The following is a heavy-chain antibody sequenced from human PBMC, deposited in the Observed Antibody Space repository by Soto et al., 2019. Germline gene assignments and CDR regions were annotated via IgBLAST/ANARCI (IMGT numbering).Heavy chain of an antibody. CDR3: AKTGDYDFWSGYPYYGMDV. Sequence: SVKVSCKASGFTFTSSAVQWVRQARGQRLEWIGWIVVGSGNTNYAQKFQERVTITRDMSTSTAYMELSSLRSEDTAVYYCAKTGDYDFWSGYPYYGMDVWGQGTTVTVSS. CDR1: GFTFTSSA. D-gene: IGHD3-3*01. CDR2: IVVGSGNT. J-gene: IGHJ6*02. V-gene: IGHV1-58*01.